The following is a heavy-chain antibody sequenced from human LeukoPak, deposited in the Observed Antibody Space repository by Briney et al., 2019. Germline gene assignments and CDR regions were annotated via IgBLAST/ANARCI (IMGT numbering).Heavy chain of an antibody. J-gene: IGHJ4*02. D-gene: IGHD6-13*01. V-gene: IGHV1-46*01. Sequence: EASVKVSCKASGHTFTSYYMHWVRQAPGQGLEWMGIINPSGGSTSYAQKFQGRVTMTRDTSTSTVYMELSSLRSEDTAVFYCARDSSSWYYFDYWGQGTLVTVSS. CDR3: ARDSSSWYYFDY. CDR1: GHTFTSYY. CDR2: INPSGGST.